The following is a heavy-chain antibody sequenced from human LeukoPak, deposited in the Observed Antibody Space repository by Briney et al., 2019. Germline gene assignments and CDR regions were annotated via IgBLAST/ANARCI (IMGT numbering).Heavy chain of an antibody. CDR1: GYSFNSYW. CDR2: IYPGDSDT. J-gene: IGHJ4*02. Sequence: GESLKISCKGSGYSFNSYWIGWVRQMPGKGLEWMGMIYPGDSDTRYSPSFQGQVTISADKSTSTASLQWSSLKASDTAMYNCARRLCSGGSCYYFDYWGQGTLVTVSS. V-gene: IGHV5-51*01. D-gene: IGHD2-15*01. CDR3: ARRLCSGGSCYYFDY.